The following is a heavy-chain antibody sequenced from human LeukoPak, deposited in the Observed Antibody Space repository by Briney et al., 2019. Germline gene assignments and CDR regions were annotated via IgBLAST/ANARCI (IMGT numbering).Heavy chain of an antibody. CDR3: AREVGFDVCDH. J-gene: IGHJ4*02. CDR1: GFIFSSYS. V-gene: IGHV3-21*01. Sequence: PGGSLRLSCAASGFIFSSYSMNWVRQAPGKGLEWVSSISSSSSYIYYADSVKGRVTISSDNAKNSLYLQMNSLRAEDTAVYYCAREVGFDVCDHWGQGTLVTVSS. CDR2: ISSSSSYI. D-gene: IGHD5-12*01.